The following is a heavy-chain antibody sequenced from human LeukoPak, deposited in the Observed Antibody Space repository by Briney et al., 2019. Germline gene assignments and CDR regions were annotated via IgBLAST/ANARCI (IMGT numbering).Heavy chain of an antibody. CDR1: GFTFSSYS. Sequence: GGSLRLSCAASGFTFSSYSMNWVRQAPGKGLEWVSYISSSTGVIHYAESVKGRFTISRDDAKNSLYLQMNSLRDEDTAVYYCAREPKQWLGFDYWGRGTLVTVSS. V-gene: IGHV3-48*02. CDR2: ISSSTGVI. CDR3: AREPKQWLGFDY. J-gene: IGHJ4*02. D-gene: IGHD6-19*01.